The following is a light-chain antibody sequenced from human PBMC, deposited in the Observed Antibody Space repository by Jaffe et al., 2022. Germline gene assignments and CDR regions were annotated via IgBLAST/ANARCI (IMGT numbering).Light chain of an antibody. CDR3: QQYNSSPYT. CDR2: WAS. V-gene: IGKV4-1*01. CDR1: QSLLYSSNNKNY. Sequence: DIVMTQSPDSLAVSLGERATINCKSSQSLLYSSNNKNYLAWYQQKAGQPPKLLIYWASTRESGVPDRFSGSGSGTNFTLTISSLQAEDVAVYYCQQYNSSPYTFGQGTKLEIK. J-gene: IGKJ2*01.